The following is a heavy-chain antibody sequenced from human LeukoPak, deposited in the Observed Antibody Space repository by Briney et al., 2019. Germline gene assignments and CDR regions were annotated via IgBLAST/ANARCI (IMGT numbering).Heavy chain of an antibody. CDR1: GFTFSSYS. Sequence: GGSLRLSCAASGFTFSSYSMNWVRQTPGKGLEWVSSISSSSSYIYYADSVKGRFTISRDNAKNSLYLQMNSLRAEDTAVYYCVITMVRGVIKPWGQGTLVTVSS. V-gene: IGHV3-21*01. J-gene: IGHJ5*02. D-gene: IGHD3-10*01. CDR3: VITMVRGVIKP. CDR2: ISSSSSYI.